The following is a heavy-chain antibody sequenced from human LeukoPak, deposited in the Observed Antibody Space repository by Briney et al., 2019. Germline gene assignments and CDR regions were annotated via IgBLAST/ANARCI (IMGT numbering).Heavy chain of an antibody. CDR3: ARGGSYLSAFDI. CDR2: IYSGGST. Sequence: GGSPRLSCAASGFTVSSNYMSWVRQAPGKGLEWVSIIYSGGSTFYADSVKGRFTISRDNSKNTLYLQMNSLRAEDTAVYYCARGGSYLSAFDIWGQGTMVTVSS. J-gene: IGHJ3*02. V-gene: IGHV3-53*01. D-gene: IGHD1-26*01. CDR1: GFTVSSNY.